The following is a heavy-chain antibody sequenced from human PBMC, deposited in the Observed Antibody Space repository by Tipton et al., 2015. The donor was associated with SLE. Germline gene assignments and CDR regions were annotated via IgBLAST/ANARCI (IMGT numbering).Heavy chain of an antibody. CDR1: GYTFDSYG. J-gene: IGHJ6*03. V-gene: IGHV1-18*04. Sequence: QVQLVQSGPEVKKPGASVKVSCKASGYTFDSYGFSWVRQAPGQGLEWMGWISAYTGDTNYAQQFQGRVTMTTDTPTTTAHMELRSLRSDDTAVYYCARRTPETRGYYYYMDVWGKGTTVTVSS. CDR3: ARRTPETRGYYYYMDV. CDR2: ISAYTGDT. D-gene: IGHD1-14*01.